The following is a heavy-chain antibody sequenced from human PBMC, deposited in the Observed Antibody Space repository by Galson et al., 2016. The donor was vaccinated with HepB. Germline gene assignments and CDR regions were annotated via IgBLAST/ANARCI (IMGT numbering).Heavy chain of an antibody. D-gene: IGHD2-21*02. CDR3: ARGSTAVYSYSYSMDL. Sequence: SVKVSCKASGDTYSNYAISWLRQAPGQGPEWMGGIIPIVPLTNYAQKFQGRVTLTRSTALGTAYMELNSLTSEDTAIYFCARGSTAVYSYSYSMDLWGQGTAVTVSS. CDR1: GDTYSNYA. J-gene: IGHJ6*03. CDR2: IIPIVPLT. V-gene: IGHV1-69*10.